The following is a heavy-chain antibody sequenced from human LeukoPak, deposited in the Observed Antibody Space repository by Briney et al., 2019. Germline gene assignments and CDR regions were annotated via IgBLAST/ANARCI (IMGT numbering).Heavy chain of an antibody. CDR2: IGTAGDT. J-gene: IGHJ4*02. D-gene: IGHD5-24*01. CDR3: ARDLPKDGYNFPILY. V-gene: IGHV3-13*01. Sequence: GGSLRLSCAASGLTLSSYDMHWVRQGTGRGLEWVSAIGTAGDTYYPGSVKGRFTISRDNSKNTLYLQMNSLRAEDTAVYYCARDLPKDGYNFPILYWGQGTLVTVSS. CDR1: GLTLSSYD.